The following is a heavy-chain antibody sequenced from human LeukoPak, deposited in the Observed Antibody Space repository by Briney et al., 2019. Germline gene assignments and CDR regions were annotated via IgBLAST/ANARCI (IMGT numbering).Heavy chain of an antibody. CDR3: ARSAAMVTGRFDY. V-gene: IGHV3-7*01. J-gene: IGHJ4*02. CDR1: GFTFSSYW. CDR2: IKQDGSEK. Sequence: GGSLRLSCAASGFTFSSYWMSWVRQAPGKGLEWVANIKQDGSEKYYVDSVKGRFTISRDNAKNSLYLQMNSLRAGDTAVYYCARSAAMVTGRFDYWGQGTLVTVSS. D-gene: IGHD5-18*01.